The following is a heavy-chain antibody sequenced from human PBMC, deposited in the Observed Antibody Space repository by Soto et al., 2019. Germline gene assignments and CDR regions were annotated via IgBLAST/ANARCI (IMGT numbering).Heavy chain of an antibody. CDR3: ARDQRGDSSGLNY. Sequence: QVQLQESGPGLVKPSQTLSLTCTVSGGSLSSGGYYWSWIRQHPGKGLAWIGYIYYSGSTYYNPSLKSRVTISVDTSKNQFSLKLSSVTAADTAVYYCARDQRGDSSGLNYWGQGTLVTVSS. J-gene: IGHJ4*02. D-gene: IGHD3-22*01. CDR2: IYYSGST. CDR1: GGSLSSGGYY. V-gene: IGHV4-31*03.